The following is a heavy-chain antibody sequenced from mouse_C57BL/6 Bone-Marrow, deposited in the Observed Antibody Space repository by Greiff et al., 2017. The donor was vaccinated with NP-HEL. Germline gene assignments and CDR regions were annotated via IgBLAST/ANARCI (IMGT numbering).Heavy chain of an antibody. V-gene: IGHV1-39*01. D-gene: IGHD1-1*01. CDR3: CRKGFRSCYDWYFDG. CDR1: GYSFTDYN. Sequence: VQLKESGPELVKPGASVKISCKASGYSFTDYNMNWVKQSNGKSLEWIGVINPNYGTTSYNQKFKGKATLTVDQSSSTAYMQLNSLTSEDSAVFYRCRKGFRSCYDWYFDGWGTGTTVTVSS. CDR2: INPNYGTT. J-gene: IGHJ1*03.